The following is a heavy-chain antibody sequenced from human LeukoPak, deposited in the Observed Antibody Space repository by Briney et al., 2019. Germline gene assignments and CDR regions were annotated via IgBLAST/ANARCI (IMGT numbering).Heavy chain of an antibody. J-gene: IGHJ3*02. CDR1: GGSFSDYY. CDR3: ARERSGYNYAFDI. CDR2: IYYSGST. Sequence: SETLSLTCGVYGGSFSDYYWTWIRQPPGKGLEWIGYIYYSGSTNYNPSLKSRVTISVDTSKNQFSLKLSSVTAADTAVYYCARERSGYNYAFDIWGQGTMVTVSS. V-gene: IGHV4-59*01. D-gene: IGHD5-24*01.